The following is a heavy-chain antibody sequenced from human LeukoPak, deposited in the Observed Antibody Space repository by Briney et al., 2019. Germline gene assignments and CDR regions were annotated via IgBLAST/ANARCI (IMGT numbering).Heavy chain of an antibody. CDR3: ARNLPAADY. Sequence: GGSLRLSCAASGFTFSTYAMSWVRRAPGKGLEWVSAISGGGGSTYYADSVKGRSTISRDNSKNTLYLQMNSLRAEDTAVYYCARNLPAADYWGQGTLVTASS. V-gene: IGHV3-23*01. CDR1: GFTFSTYA. CDR2: ISGGGGST. D-gene: IGHD2-2*01. J-gene: IGHJ4*02.